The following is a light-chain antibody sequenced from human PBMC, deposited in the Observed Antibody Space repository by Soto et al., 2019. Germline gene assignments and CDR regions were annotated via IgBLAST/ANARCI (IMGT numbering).Light chain of an antibody. J-gene: IGLJ1*01. CDR3: SSYTNINTRACV. V-gene: IGLV2-14*01. Sequence: QSALTHPAPVSGSPGQSITISCTGTSGDIGSYNRVSWYQQHPGKAPKLIIYEVTDRPSGVSNRFSGSKSGNTASLTISGLQAEDEAEYYCSSYTNINTRACVFGTGTKVTVL. CDR2: EVT. CDR1: SGDIGSYNR.